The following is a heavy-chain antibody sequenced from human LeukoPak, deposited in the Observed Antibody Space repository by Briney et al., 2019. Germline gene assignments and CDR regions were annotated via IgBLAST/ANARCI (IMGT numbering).Heavy chain of an antibody. D-gene: IGHD6-13*01. CDR3: VKDTSRTAAGTTWGSLDY. Sequence: GGSLRLSCAASGLIFSDFGMHWVRQAPGKGLEWVAVISYDGINKYYADSVKGRFTISRDNSMNTLYLQMNCLRPEDTAIYYCVKDTSRTAAGTTWGSLDYWGQGTLVTVS. CDR1: GLIFSDFG. J-gene: IGHJ4*02. V-gene: IGHV3-30*18. CDR2: ISYDGINK.